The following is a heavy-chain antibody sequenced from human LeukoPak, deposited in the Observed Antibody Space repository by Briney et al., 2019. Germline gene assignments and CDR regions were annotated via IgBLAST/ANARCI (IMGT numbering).Heavy chain of an antibody. D-gene: IGHD5-18*01. Sequence: GPSVKVSCKASGGTFSSYAISWVRQAPGQGLEWMGRIIPILGIANYAQKFQGRVTITADKSTSTAYMELSSLRSEDTAVYYCARGGTIQPYYFDYWGQGTLVTVSS. CDR1: GGTFSSYA. CDR3: ARGGTIQPYYFDY. V-gene: IGHV1-69*04. CDR2: IIPILGIA. J-gene: IGHJ4*02.